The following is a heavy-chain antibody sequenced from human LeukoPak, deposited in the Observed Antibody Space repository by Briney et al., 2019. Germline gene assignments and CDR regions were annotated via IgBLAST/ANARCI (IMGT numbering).Heavy chain of an antibody. CDR2: ISGDGVIT. CDR1: GFTFNTYA. D-gene: IGHD4-11*01. Sequence: GRSLRLSCRGSGFTFNTYAMSWFRQIPGKGLEWVSAISGDGVITYYTDSVKGRFIISRDNSRDTLHLQMSSLGVDDTAVYHCATVGGGPNVGRDYFGAWGQGILVTVSS. J-gene: IGHJ5*02. CDR3: ATVGGGPNVGRDYFGA. V-gene: IGHV3-23*01.